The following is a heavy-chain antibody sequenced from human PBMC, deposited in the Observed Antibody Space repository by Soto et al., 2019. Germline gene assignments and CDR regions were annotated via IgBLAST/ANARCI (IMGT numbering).Heavy chain of an antibody. CDR2: IKPDESEK. V-gene: IGHV3-7*01. Sequence: EVQLLESGGGSVHPGESLRLSCAASGFTFSDYAMAWVRQAPGKGLEWVARIKPDESEKKYADSVKGRFSISRDNAKNSMYLQMDSLRGEDTAVYYCVRGGSNYASWGQGTLVTVSS. J-gene: IGHJ5*02. CDR3: VRGGSNYAS. D-gene: IGHD4-4*01. CDR1: GFTFSDYA.